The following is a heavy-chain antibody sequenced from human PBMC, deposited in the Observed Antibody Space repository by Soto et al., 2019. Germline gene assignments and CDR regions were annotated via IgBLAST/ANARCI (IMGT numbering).Heavy chain of an antibody. J-gene: IGHJ3*02. CDR2: IWYDGSNK. CDR1: GFTFSSYG. Sequence: GGSLRLSCAASGFTFSSYGMHWVRQAPGKGLEWVAVIWYDGSNKYYADSVKGRFTISRDNSRNTLYLQMNSLRAEDTAVYYCARDQKSLPLYCSGGSCYGGVWNAFDIWGQGTMVTVSS. CDR3: ARDQKSLPLYCSGGSCYGGVWNAFDI. V-gene: IGHV3-33*01. D-gene: IGHD2-15*01.